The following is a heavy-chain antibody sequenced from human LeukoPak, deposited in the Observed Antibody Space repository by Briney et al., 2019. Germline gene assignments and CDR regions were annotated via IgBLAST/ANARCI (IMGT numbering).Heavy chain of an antibody. CDR2: IRQDGSEK. CDR3: ARGVSGGSYCFFDY. V-gene: IGHV3-7*01. Sequence: GGSLRLSCAASGFTFSSYWMSWVRRAPGKGLEWVANIRQDGSEKNYVDSVKGRFTISRDNAKSSLYLQVNSLRAEDTAVYYCARGVSGGSYCFFDYWGQGTLVTVSS. D-gene: IGHD2-15*01. CDR1: GFTFSSYW. J-gene: IGHJ4*02.